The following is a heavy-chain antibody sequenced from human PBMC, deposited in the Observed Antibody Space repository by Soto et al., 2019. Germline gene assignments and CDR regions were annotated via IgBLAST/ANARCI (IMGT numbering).Heavy chain of an antibody. CDR1: GGSFSGYY. CDR2: INHSGST. D-gene: IGHD6-6*01. CDR3: ARGRYSSSSYFDY. J-gene: IGHJ4*02. Sequence: SETLSLTCAVYGGSFSGYYWSWIRQPPGKGLEWIGEINHSGSTNYNPSLKSRVTISVDTSKNQFSLKLSSVTAADTAVYYCARGRYSSSSYFDYWGQGTLVTVSS. V-gene: IGHV4-34*01.